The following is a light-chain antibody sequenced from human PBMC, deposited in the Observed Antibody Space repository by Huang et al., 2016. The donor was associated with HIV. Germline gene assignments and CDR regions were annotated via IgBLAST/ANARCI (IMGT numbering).Light chain of an antibody. CDR3: QQYNSYSGK. J-gene: IGKJ1*01. V-gene: IGKV1-5*03. Sequence: DIQMTQSPSALSASVGDRVTITCRASQIIGTWLAWYQQKPGKPPKLLIYKASTLQGGVPSRFGGGGSGTEFTLTISSLQPDDFATYFCQQYNSYSGKFGQGTKVE. CDR1: QIIGTW. CDR2: KAS.